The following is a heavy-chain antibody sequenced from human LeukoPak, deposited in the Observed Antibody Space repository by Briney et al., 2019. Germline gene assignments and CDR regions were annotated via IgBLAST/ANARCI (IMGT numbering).Heavy chain of an antibody. Sequence: GGSLRLSCAASGFTFSSYSMNWVRQAPGKGLEWVSSISSSSSSYIYYADSVKGRFTISRDNAKNSLYLQMNSLRAEDTAVYYCARDGETYYYGSGEKLTRTFDYWGQGTLVTVSS. CDR1: GFTFSSYS. V-gene: IGHV3-21*01. CDR3: ARDGETYYYGSGEKLTRTFDY. D-gene: IGHD3-10*01. CDR2: ISSSSSSYI. J-gene: IGHJ4*02.